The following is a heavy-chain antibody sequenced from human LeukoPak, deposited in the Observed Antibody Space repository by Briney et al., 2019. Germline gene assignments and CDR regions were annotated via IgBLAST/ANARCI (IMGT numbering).Heavy chain of an antibody. V-gene: IGHV4-59*01. CDR2: IYYSGST. CDR1: GGSISRYY. Sequence: SETLSLTCTVSGGSISRYYWSWIRQPPGKGLEWIGYIYYSGSTNYNPSLKSRVTISVDTSKNQFSLKLSSVTAADTAVYYCARGVYGGNSGLHYYYYMDVWGKGTTVTASS. CDR3: ARGVYGGNSGLHYYYYMDV. D-gene: IGHD4-23*01. J-gene: IGHJ6*03.